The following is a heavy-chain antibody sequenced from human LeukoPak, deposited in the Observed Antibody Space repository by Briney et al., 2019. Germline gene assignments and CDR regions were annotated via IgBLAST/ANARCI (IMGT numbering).Heavy chain of an antibody. Sequence: SQTLSLTCTVSGGSLSSGGYYWSWIRQHPGKGLEWIGYIYYSGSTYYNPSLKSRVTISVDTSKNQFSLKLSSVTAADTAVYYCARDQRRITMVRGGANAFDIWGQGTMVTVSS. J-gene: IGHJ3*02. CDR3: ARDQRRITMVRGGANAFDI. D-gene: IGHD3-10*01. V-gene: IGHV4-31*03. CDR2: IYYSGST. CDR1: GGSLSSGGYY.